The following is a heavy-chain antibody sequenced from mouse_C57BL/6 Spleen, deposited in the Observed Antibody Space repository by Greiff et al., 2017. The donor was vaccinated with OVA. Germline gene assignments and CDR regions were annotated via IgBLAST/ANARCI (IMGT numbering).Heavy chain of an antibody. V-gene: IGHV2-5*01. J-gene: IGHJ4*01. CDR2: IWRGGST. D-gene: IGHD2-10*01. Sequence: VKLMESGPGLVQPSQSLSITCTVSGFSLTSYGVHWVRQSPGKGLEWLGVIWRGGSTDYNAAFMSRLSITKDNSKSQVFFKMNSLQADDTAIYYCAKKKDLLGYAMDYWGQGTSVTVSS. CDR3: AKKKDLLGYAMDY. CDR1: GFSLTSYG.